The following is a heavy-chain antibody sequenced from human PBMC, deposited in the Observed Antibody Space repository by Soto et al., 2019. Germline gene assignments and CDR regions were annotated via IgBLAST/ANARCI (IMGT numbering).Heavy chain of an antibody. Sequence: EVQLVESGGGLVQPGGSLRLSCAASGFTFSSYAMHWVRQAPGKGLEYVSAISSNGGSTYYANSVKGRFTISRDNSXNXXYLQMGSLRAEDMAVYYCAREIAGYYGSGSYSFDYWGQGTLVTVSS. CDR1: GFTFSSYA. J-gene: IGHJ4*02. CDR2: ISSNGGST. V-gene: IGHV3-64*01. D-gene: IGHD3-10*01. CDR3: AREIAGYYGSGSYSFDY.